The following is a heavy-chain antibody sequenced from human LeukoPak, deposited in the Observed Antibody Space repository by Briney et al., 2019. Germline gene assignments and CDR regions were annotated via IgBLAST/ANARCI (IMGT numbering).Heavy chain of an antibody. J-gene: IGHJ4*02. Sequence: PSETLSLTSAVYGGSFSGYYWSWIRQPPGKGLEWSREINHSGSTNYNPSLKSRVTISVDTSKNQFPLKLSSVAAADTAVYYCARVKRYSSSWYVGYFDYWGQGTLVTVCS. CDR3: ARVKRYSSSWYVGYFDY. CDR1: GGSFSGYY. V-gene: IGHV4-34*01. CDR2: INHSGST. D-gene: IGHD6-13*01.